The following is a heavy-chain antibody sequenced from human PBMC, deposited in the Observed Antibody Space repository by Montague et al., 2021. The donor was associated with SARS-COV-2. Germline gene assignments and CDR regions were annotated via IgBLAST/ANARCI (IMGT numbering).Heavy chain of an antibody. D-gene: IGHD3-10*01. CDR1: GFTVSSNH. CDR2: IYSSGST. Sequence: SLRLSCSASGFTVSSNHVTWVRQAPGKGLEWVSLIYSSGSTFYADSVQGRFTISRDNSNNTLYPHMNSLRAEDTAVYYCARQILTMVRGVPRNWFDPWGQGTLVTVSS. V-gene: IGHV3-66*04. J-gene: IGHJ5*02. CDR3: ARQILTMVRGVPRNWFDP.